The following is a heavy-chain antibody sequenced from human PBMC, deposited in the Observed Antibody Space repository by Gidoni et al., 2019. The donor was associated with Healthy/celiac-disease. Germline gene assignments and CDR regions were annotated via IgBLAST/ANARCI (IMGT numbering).Heavy chain of an antibody. V-gene: IGHV3-23*01. J-gene: IGHJ4*02. D-gene: IGHD6-13*01. CDR1: GFTFSSYA. CDR2: ISGSGGST. CDR3: AKDLVTRIAAALFSGPFDY. Sequence: EVQLLESGGGLVQPGGSLRLSCAASGFTFSSYAMRWVRQAPGKGLEWVSAISGSGGSTYYADSVKGRFTISRDNSKNTLYLQMNSLRAEDTAVYYCAKDLVTRIAAALFSGPFDYWGQGTLVTVSS.